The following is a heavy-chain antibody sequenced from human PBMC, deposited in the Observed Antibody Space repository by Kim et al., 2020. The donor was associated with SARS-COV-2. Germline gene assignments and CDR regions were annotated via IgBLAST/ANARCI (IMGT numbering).Heavy chain of an antibody. V-gene: IGHV3-21*01. CDR1: GFTFSSYS. CDR3: ASSPGYSSSWYVLDY. Sequence: GGSLRLSCAASGFTFSSYSMNWVRQAPGKGLEWVSSISSSSSYIYYADSVKGRFTISRDNAKNSLYLQMNSLRAEDTAVYYCASSPGYSSSWYVLDYWGQGTLVTVSS. J-gene: IGHJ4*02. CDR2: ISSSSSYI. D-gene: IGHD6-13*01.